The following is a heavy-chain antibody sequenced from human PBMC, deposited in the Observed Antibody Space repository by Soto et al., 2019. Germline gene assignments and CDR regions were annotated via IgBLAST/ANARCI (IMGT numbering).Heavy chain of an antibody. V-gene: IGHV4-34*01. J-gene: IGHJ6*02. CDR3: ASGRARDYYYYGMDV. CDR2: INHSGST. Sequence: SETLSLTCAVCGGSFSGYYWSWIRQPPGKGLEWIGEINHSGSTNYNPSLKSRVTISVDTSKNQFSLKLSSVTAADTAVYYCASGRARDYYYYGMDVWGQGTTVTVSS. CDR1: GGSFSGYY.